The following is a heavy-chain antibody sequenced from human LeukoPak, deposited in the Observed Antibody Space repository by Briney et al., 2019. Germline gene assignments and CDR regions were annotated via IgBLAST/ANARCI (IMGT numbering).Heavy chain of an antibody. CDR1: KFTFSVYW. CDR2: INQDGSEK. D-gene: IGHD3-10*01. J-gene: IGHJ4*02. CDR3: ARSHRSFASGSGDY. V-gene: IGHV3-7*05. Sequence: GGSLRLSCAASKFTFSVYWMSWVRQAPGEGLEWVANINQDGSEKYYVDSVKGRFSISRDNAKNSLFLQMNSLRDEDTAVYFCARSHRSFASGSGDYWGQGTLVTVSS.